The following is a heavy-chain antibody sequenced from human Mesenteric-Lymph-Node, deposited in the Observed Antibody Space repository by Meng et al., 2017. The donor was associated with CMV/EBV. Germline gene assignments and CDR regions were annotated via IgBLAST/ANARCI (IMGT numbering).Heavy chain of an antibody. CDR3: AKSRSSTPGIVDD. CDR2: IYGTGIT. Sequence: QVQWKESGPGLVKPSEPLSLTCIVSGVSVTSGAYHWSWIGQSPGKGLEWIGYIYGTGITIYNPSLKSRVTILLETSKNQFSLKLNSVTTADTAVYYCAKSRSSTPGIVDDWGQGTLVTVSS. J-gene: IGHJ4*02. V-gene: IGHV4-61*08. CDR1: GVSVTSGAYH. D-gene: IGHD2/OR15-2a*01.